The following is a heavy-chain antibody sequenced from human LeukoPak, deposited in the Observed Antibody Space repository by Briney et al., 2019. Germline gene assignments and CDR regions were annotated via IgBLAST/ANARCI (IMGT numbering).Heavy chain of an antibody. CDR2: IYTSGST. CDR1: GGSISSYY. CDR3: AREEWVAAGGAFDI. D-gene: IGHD1-26*01. V-gene: IGHV4-4*07. J-gene: IGHJ3*02. Sequence: SETLSLTCTVSGGSISSYYWSWIRQPAGKGLEWIGRIYTSGSTNYNPSLKSRVTMSVDTSKNQFSLKLSSVTAAGTAVYYCAREEWVAAGGAFDIWGQGTMVTVSS.